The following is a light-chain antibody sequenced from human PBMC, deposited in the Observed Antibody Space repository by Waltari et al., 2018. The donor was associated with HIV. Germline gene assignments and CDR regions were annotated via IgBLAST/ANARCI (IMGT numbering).Light chain of an antibody. CDR2: GAS. J-gene: IGKJ2*03. V-gene: IGKV3-11*01. CDR1: QNVSSY. Sequence: ENVLTQYPATLSLSPGESATLSCRASQNVSSYLAWYQQKPGQAPRLLIYGASNRATGIPARFSGSGSGTDFTLTINSLEPEDFAVYYCQQRSNWPPRYSFGQGTKLEIK. CDR3: QQRSNWPPRYS.